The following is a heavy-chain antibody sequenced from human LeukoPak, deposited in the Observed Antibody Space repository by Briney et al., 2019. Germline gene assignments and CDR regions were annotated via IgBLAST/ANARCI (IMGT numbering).Heavy chain of an antibody. CDR2: IIPILGIP. Sequence: SVKVSCKASGGTLISYTISWVRQAPGQGLEGMGRIIPILGIPNYAQKFQGRVTITEDQSPSTASMELSSLRSEDTAVYYCASGRYCSSTSCYTEFDYWGQGTLVTVSS. CDR1: GGTLISYT. V-gene: IGHV1-69*02. CDR3: ASGRYCSSTSCYTEFDY. J-gene: IGHJ4*02. D-gene: IGHD2-2*02.